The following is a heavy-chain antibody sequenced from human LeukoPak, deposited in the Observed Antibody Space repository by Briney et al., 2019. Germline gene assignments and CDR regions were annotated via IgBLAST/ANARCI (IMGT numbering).Heavy chain of an antibody. D-gene: IGHD6-13*01. CDR2: TYFRSRWYE. J-gene: IGHJ6*03. CDR3: ARGGHGSSWPYYYNYMDV. CDR1: GDSVSSDSAS. Sequence: PSQTLSLTCVISGDSVSSDSASWIWIRQLPSRGLEWLGRTYFRSRWYEDYAVSVKSRLTIRPDTPKNQFSLQLNSVTPEDTAVYYCARGGHGSSWPYYYNYMDVWGKGTTVIVSS. V-gene: IGHV6-1*01.